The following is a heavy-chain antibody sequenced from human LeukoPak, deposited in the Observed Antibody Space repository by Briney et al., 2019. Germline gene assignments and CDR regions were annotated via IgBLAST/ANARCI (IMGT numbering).Heavy chain of an antibody. CDR1: GFTFSSYG. CDR2: ISSGAGT. V-gene: IGHV3-23*01. J-gene: IGHJ4*02. D-gene: IGHD2-2*02. Sequence: GGSLRLSCAASGFTFSSYGMHWVRQAPGKGLEWVSGISSGAGTYYADSVKGRFTISRDNSKNTLSLQMNSLRAEDTAVYYCAKDGVILGDIVVVPAAIRDYWGQGTLVTVSS. CDR3: AKDGVILGDIVVVPAAIRDY.